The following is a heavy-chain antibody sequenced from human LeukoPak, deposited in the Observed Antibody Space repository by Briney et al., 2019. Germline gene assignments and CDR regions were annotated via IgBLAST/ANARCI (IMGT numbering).Heavy chain of an antibody. CDR2: KMWCGEPI. D-gene: IGHD3-16*01. CDR1: GFTFSSYE. CDR3: ARENLIGLDV. Sequence: GGSLRLSCAASGFTFSSYEMNWVRQAPGKGLEWVSYKMWCGEPIYHADSVKGRFPISRDNAKNSLFLQMSSLRAEDTAVYYCARENLIGLDVWGQGTTDTLPS. J-gene: IGHJ6*02. V-gene: IGHV3-48*03.